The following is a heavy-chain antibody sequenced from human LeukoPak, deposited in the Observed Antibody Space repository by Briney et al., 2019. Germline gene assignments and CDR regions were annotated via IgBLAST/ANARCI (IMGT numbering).Heavy chain of an antibody. CDR3: AKVGYYYDSSGAFDY. V-gene: IGHV3-23*01. J-gene: IGHJ4*02. D-gene: IGHD3-22*01. Sequence: GGSLRLSCAASGFTFSSYAMSWVRQAPGKGLEWVSAISGSGGSTYYADSVKGRFTISRDNSKNTLYLQMNSLRAEDTAVYYCAKVGYYYDSSGAFDYWGQGTLVTVSS. CDR2: ISGSGGST. CDR1: GFTFSSYA.